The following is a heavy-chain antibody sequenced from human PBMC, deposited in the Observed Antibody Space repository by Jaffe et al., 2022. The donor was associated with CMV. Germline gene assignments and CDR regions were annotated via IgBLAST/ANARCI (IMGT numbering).Heavy chain of an antibody. Sequence: EVQLVESGGGLVKPGGSLRLSCAASGFTFSNAWMSWVRQAPGKGLEWVGRIKSKTDGGTTDYAAPVKGRFTISRDDSKNTLYLQMNSLKTEDTAVYYCTTGYFITMVRGVPDDAFDIWGQGTMVTVSS. CDR1: GFTFSNAW. CDR2: IKSKTDGGTT. J-gene: IGHJ3*02. V-gene: IGHV3-15*01. D-gene: IGHD3-10*01. CDR3: TTGYFITMVRGVPDDAFDI.